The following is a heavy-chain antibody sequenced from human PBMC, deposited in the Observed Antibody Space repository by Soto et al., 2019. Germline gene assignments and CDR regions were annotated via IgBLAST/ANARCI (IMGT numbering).Heavy chain of an antibody. J-gene: IGHJ4*02. Sequence: QPGGSLRLSCAASGFTFSSYAMSWVRQAPGKGLEWVSAISGSGGSTYYADSVKGRFTISRDNSKNTLYLQMNSLRAEDTAVYYCAKVTHYDFWSGYYPGSWGPKERHFEYWGQGTRVTVSS. CDR1: GFTFSSYA. D-gene: IGHD3-3*01. V-gene: IGHV3-23*01. CDR3: AKVTHYDFWSGYYPGSWGPKERHFEY. CDR2: ISGSGGST.